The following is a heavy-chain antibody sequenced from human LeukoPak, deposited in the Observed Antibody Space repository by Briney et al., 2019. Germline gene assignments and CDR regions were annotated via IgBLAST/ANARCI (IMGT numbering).Heavy chain of an antibody. CDR3: ARETYYYDSSGYSVGAFDI. J-gene: IGHJ3*02. Sequence: GGSLRLSCAASGFTFSSYDMHWVRQATGKGLEWVSAIGTAGDTYYPGSVKGRFTISRENAKNSLYLQMNSLRAGDTAVYYCARETYYYDSSGYSVGAFDIWGQGTMVTVSS. CDR1: GFTFSSYD. D-gene: IGHD3-22*01. CDR2: IGTAGDT. V-gene: IGHV3-13*01.